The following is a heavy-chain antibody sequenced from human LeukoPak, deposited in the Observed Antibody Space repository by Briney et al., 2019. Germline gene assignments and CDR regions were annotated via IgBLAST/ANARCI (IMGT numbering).Heavy chain of an antibody. D-gene: IGHD3-16*01. CDR2: ISGSGGST. CDR1: GFTFSSYA. CDR3: AKDRVRRWGTTPTHGPYWYFDL. J-gene: IGHJ2*01. V-gene: IGHV3-23*01. Sequence: PGGSLRLSCAASGFTFSSYAMSWVRQAPGKGLEWVSAISGSGGSTYYADSVKGRFTISRDNSKNTLYLQMNSLRAEDTAVYYCAKDRVRRWGTTPTHGPYWYFDLWGRGTLVTVSS.